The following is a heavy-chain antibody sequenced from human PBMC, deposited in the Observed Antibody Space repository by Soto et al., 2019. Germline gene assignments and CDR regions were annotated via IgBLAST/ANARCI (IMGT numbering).Heavy chain of an antibody. J-gene: IGHJ5*02. D-gene: IGHD5-18*01. CDR2: IYSGGST. V-gene: IGHV3-53*01. CDR3: AREGDTATEFDP. CDR1: GFTVSSNY. Sequence: GGSLRLSCAASGFTVSSNYMSWVRQAPGKGLEWVSVIYSGGSTYYADSVKGRFTISRDNSKNTLYLQMNSLRAEDTAVYYCAREGDTATEFDPWGQGTLVTVSS.